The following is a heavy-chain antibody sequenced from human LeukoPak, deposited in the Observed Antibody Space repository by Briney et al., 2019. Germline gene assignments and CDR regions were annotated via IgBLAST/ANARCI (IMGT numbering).Heavy chain of an antibody. D-gene: IGHD1-20*01. CDR2: ISGSGGGT. J-gene: IGHJ4*01. Sequence: GGSLRLLCTVSGFPYYKWAMRWARQAPEKGLEWVSTISGSGGGTYYADSVKGRFTISRDDSKNTLYLQLNSLRAEDTAIYYCSKDLARCLNNLFPYWGHGALVTVSS. V-gene: IGHV3-23*01. CDR1: GFPYYKWA. CDR3: SKDLARCLNNLFPY.